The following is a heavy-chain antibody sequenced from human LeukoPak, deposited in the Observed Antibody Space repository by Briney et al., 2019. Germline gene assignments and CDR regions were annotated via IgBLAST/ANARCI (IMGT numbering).Heavy chain of an antibody. CDR3: AKDRGKVVADTWGSGYYYYAMDV. Sequence: GGSLRLSCAVSGFTFSSYAMHWVRQAPGKGLEWVAVISYDGSNRYYADSVKGRFTISRDNSKNTLYLQMNSLRAEDTAVYYYAKDRGKVVADTWGSGYYYYAMDVWGKGTTVTVSS. CDR1: GFTFSSYA. V-gene: IGHV3-30*18. CDR2: ISYDGSNR. J-gene: IGHJ6*04. D-gene: IGHD6-19*01.